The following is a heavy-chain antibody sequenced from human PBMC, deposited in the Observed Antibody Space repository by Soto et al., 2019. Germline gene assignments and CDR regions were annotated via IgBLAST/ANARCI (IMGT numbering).Heavy chain of an antibody. CDR2: ISYDGSNK. D-gene: IGHD6-13*01. Sequence: GGSLRLSCAASGFTFSSYGMHWVRQAPGKGLEWVAVISYDGSNKYYADSVKGRFTISRDNSKNTPYLQMNSLRAEDTAVYYCARERIPYSSSWSYFDYWGQGTLVTVSS. J-gene: IGHJ4*02. V-gene: IGHV3-30*03. CDR1: GFTFSSYG. CDR3: ARERIPYSSSWSYFDY.